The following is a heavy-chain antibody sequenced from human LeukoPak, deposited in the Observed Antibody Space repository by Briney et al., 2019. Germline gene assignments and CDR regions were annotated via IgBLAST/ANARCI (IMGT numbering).Heavy chain of an antibody. V-gene: IGHV4-59*08. J-gene: IGHJ4*02. CDR3: ARRAINSVMFDY. CDR2: IHYSGST. D-gene: IGHD5-12*01. CDR1: GDSISTYY. Sequence: PSDTLSLTCTVSGDSISTYYWSWIRQPPGKGLEWIGYIHYSGSTNYNPSLRSRVTISVDTSKNPISLKLSSATAADTAVYFCARRAINSVMFDYWGQGTLVTVSS.